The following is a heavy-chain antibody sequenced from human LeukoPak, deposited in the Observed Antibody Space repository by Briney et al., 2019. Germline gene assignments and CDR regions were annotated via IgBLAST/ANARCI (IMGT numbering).Heavy chain of an antibody. CDR3: AREVVGATEFDY. D-gene: IGHD1-26*01. CDR1: GFTFSSYS. Sequence: GGSLRLSCAASGFTFSSYSMNWVRQAPGKGLEWVGRTKNKANSYTTEYAASVKGRFTISRDDSKNSLYLQMNSLKTEDTAVYYCAREVVGATEFDYXGQGTLVXVS. J-gene: IGHJ4*02. CDR2: TKNKANSYTT. V-gene: IGHV3-72*01.